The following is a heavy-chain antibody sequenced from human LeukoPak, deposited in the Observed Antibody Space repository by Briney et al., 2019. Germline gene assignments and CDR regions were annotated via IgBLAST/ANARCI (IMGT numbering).Heavy chain of an antibody. V-gene: IGHV4-59*01. CDR2: IYYSGST. Sequence: SETLSLTCTVSGGSISSYYWSWIRQPPGKGLEWIGYIYYSGSTNYNPSLKSRVTISVDTSKNQFSLKLSSVTAADTAVYYCARGQWLAGFDYWGQGTLVTVSS. D-gene: IGHD6-19*01. CDR1: GGSISSYY. J-gene: IGHJ4*02. CDR3: ARGQWLAGFDY.